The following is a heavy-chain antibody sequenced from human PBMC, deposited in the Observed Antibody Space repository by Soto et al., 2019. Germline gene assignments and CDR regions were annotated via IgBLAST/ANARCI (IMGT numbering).Heavy chain of an antibody. Sequence: GGSLRLSCAASGFTFSSYGMHWVRQAPGKGLEWVAVIWYDGSNKYYADSVKGRFTISRDNSKNTLYLQMNSLRAEDTAVYYCARGHSTRGYASPPFDYWGQGTLVTVSS. D-gene: IGHD5-12*01. CDR1: GFTFSSYG. CDR3: ARGHSTRGYASPPFDY. J-gene: IGHJ4*02. V-gene: IGHV3-33*01. CDR2: IWYDGSNK.